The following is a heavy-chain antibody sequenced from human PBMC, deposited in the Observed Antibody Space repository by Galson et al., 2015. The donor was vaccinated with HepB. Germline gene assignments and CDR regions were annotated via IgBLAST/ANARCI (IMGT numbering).Heavy chain of an antibody. CDR3: ARVRSPQWLAQFERGYYYYYYGMDV. V-gene: IGHV3-21*01. Sequence: SLRLSCAASGFTFSSYSMNWVRQAPGKGLEWVSSISSSSSYIYYADSVKGRFTISRDNAKNSLYLQMNSLRAEDTAVYYCARVRSPQWLAQFERGYYYYYYGMDVWGQGTTVTVSS. CDR2: ISSSSSYI. CDR1: GFTFSSYS. J-gene: IGHJ6*02. D-gene: IGHD6-19*01.